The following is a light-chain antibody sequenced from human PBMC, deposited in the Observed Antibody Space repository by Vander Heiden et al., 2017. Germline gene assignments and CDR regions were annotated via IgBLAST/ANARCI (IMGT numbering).Light chain of an antibody. V-gene: IGKV1-39*01. Sequence: IQMTQSPSSLSTSIGDRVTITCRASHSISTYLNWYQQKPGKAPNLLIYGASTLQSGVPSRFSGSGSGTDFTLTISNVQSEDFGTYYCQQNYNIPRTFGQGTKLEIK. CDR3: QQNYNIPRT. CDR1: HSISTY. CDR2: GAS. J-gene: IGKJ2*01.